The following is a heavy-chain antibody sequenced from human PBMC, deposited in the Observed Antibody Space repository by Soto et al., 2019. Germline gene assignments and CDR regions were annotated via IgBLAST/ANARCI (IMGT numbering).Heavy chain of an antibody. D-gene: IGHD6-13*01. J-gene: IGHJ6*02. CDR3: AKDRDGAAAGPTTFSGMDV. CDR2: ISGSGDST. V-gene: IGHV3-23*01. CDR1: GFTFSSYA. Sequence: EVQLLEYGGGWVQPGGSLRLSCAASGFTFSSYAMSWVRQAPGKGLEWVSVISGSGDSTYDADSVRGRFTISRDNSKNTLYLQMNSLRAEDTAVYYCAKDRDGAAAGPTTFSGMDVWGQGTTVTVSS.